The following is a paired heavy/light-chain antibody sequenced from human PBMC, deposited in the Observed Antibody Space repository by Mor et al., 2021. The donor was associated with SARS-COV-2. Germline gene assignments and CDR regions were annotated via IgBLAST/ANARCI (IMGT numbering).Light chain of an antibody. CDR3: SSYTSSSTHVV. V-gene: IGLV2-14*01. J-gene: IGLJ2*01. CDR1: SSDVGGYNY. CDR2: EVS. Sequence: QSALTQPASVSGSPGQSITISCTGTSSDVGGYNYVSWYQQHPGKAPKLMIYEVSNRPSGVSNRFSGSKSGNTASLTISGLQADDEADYYCSSYTSSSTHVVFGGGTKLTVL.
Heavy chain of an antibody. CDR3: AKGVMLWWSDY. CDR1: GFTFSSYG. Sequence: EMQLLESGGGLVQPGGSLRLSCAASGFTFSSYGMSWVRQAPGMGLEWVSAISGTSGSSYYADSVKGRFTISRDNSKSTLYLQMNSLRAEDTAVYYCAKGVMLWWSDYWGQGTLVTVSS. V-gene: IGHV3-23*01. J-gene: IGHJ4*02. D-gene: IGHD2-21*01. CDR2: ISGTSGSS.